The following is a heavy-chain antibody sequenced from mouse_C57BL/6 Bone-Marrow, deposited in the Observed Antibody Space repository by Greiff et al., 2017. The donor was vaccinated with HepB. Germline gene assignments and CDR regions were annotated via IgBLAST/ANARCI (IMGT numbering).Heavy chain of an antibody. D-gene: IGHD1-1*01. CDR2: IWWDDDK. V-gene: IGHV8-8*01. CDR3: ARKEGCITTVVADFDV. CDR1: GFSLSTFGMG. Sequence: QVTLKVSGPGILQPSQTLSLTCSFSGFSLSTFGMGVGWIRQPSGKGLEWLAHIWWDDDKYYNPALKSRLTISKDTSKNQVFLKIANVDTADTATYYCARKEGCITTVVADFDVWGTGTTVTVSS. J-gene: IGHJ1*03.